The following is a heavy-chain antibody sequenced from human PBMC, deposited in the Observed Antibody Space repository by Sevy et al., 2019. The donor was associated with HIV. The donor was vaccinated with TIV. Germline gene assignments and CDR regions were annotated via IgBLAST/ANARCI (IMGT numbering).Heavy chain of an antibody. CDR1: GFTFNNAW. CDR2: IKSKTDGGTP. Sequence: GGSLRLSCAASGFTFNNAWMSWVRQAPGKGLEWVGRIKSKTDGGTPDYAAPVKGRFTISRDDSKNTLYLQMNSLKTEDTAVYYCTTGAYYYDSGGYRGFDYWGQRTLVTVSS. V-gene: IGHV3-15*01. D-gene: IGHD3-22*01. J-gene: IGHJ4*02. CDR3: TTGAYYYDSGGYRGFDY.